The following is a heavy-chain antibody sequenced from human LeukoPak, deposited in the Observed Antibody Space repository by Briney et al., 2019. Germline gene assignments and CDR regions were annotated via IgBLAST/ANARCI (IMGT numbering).Heavy chain of an antibody. D-gene: IGHD3-22*01. CDR3: ARDLGQYYDTSDNWFDP. Sequence: GGSLRLSCAASAFTFSSYGMHWVRQAPGKGLEWVAYIQYDRTNEQYAHSVKGRFTISRDNAKNTLNLQMNSLRAEDTAVYYCARDLGQYYDTSDNWFDPWGQGTLVTVSS. J-gene: IGHJ5*02. CDR1: AFTFSSYG. CDR2: IQYDRTNE. V-gene: IGHV3-30*02.